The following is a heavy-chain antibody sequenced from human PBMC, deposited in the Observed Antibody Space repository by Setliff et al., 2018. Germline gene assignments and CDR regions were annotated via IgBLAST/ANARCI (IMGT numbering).Heavy chain of an antibody. CDR3: ARGYCSSPSCFFAGWFDP. J-gene: IGHJ5*02. CDR2: INHTGST. CDR1: GGSFSGYY. Sequence: NLSEPLSLTCAVYGGSFSGYYWSWIRQPPGKGLEWIGEINHTGSTNYSPSLKSRVTISVDTSKNQFSLKLTSVTAADTAVYYCARGYCSSPSCFFAGWFDPWGQGTLVTVSS. D-gene: IGHD2-2*01. V-gene: IGHV4-34*01.